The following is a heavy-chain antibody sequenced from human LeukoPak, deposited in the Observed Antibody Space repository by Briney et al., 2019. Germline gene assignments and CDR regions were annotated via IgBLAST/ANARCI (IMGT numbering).Heavy chain of an antibody. CDR2: MNPNSANT. CDR3: ARVGFAAAGAIDY. D-gene: IGHD6-13*01. Sequence: GWMNPNSANTGYAQKFQGRVTMTRDPSTSTAYMELSGLTSEDTGVYYCARVGFAAAGAIDYWGQGTLVTVSS. J-gene: IGHJ4*02. V-gene: IGHV1-8*01.